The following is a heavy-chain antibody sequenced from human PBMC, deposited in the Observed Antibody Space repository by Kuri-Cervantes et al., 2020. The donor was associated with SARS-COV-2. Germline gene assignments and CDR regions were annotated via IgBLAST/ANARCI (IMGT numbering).Heavy chain of an antibody. J-gene: IGHJ2*01. CDR1: GFTFSNYW. Sequence: GESLKISCAASGFTFSNYWMTWVRQAPGKGLEWVSAISGSGGSTYYADSVKGRFTISRDNSKNTLYLQMNSLRTDDTAVYYCARNPTYGDYPYWYFDLWGRGTLVTVSS. D-gene: IGHD4-17*01. CDR2: ISGSGGST. CDR3: ARNPTYGDYPYWYFDL. V-gene: IGHV3-23*01.